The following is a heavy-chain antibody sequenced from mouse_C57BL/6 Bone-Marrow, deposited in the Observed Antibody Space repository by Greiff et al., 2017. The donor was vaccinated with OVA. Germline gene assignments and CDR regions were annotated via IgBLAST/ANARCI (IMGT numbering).Heavy chain of an antibody. J-gene: IGHJ1*03. V-gene: IGHV1-50*01. CDR1: GYTFTSYW. D-gene: IGHD2-4*01. CDR3: AGGDDYVLWCVDV. Sequence: QVQLQQPGAELVKPGASVKLSCKASGYTFTSYWMQWVKQRPGRGLEWIGRIDPSDSYTNYNQKFKGKATLTVDKSSSTAYMQLSSLTSEDSAIYDGAGGDDYVLWCVDVWGTGTTVTVSS. CDR2: IDPSDSYT.